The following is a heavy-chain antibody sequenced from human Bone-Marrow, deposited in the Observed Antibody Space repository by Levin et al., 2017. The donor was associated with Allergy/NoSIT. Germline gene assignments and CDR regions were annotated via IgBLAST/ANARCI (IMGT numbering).Heavy chain of an antibody. CDR2: INHSGST. V-gene: IGHV4-34*01. J-gene: IGHJ4*02. CDR3: SRGLYSSSWYADY. Sequence: SETLSLTCAVYGGSFSGYYWSWIRQPPGKGLEWIGEINHSGSTNYNPSLKSRVTISVDTSKNKFSLTLSSVTAADTAVYYCSRGLYSSSWYADYWGQGTLVTVSS. CDR1: GGSFSGYY. D-gene: IGHD6-13*01.